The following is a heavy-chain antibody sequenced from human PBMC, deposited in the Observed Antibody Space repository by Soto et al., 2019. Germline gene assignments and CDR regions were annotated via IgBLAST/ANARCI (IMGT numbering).Heavy chain of an antibody. CDR1: GGSISSSSYY. D-gene: IGHD3-3*01. CDR3: ARHPGEDDFWSIEGWFDP. V-gene: IGHV4-39*01. CDR2: IYYSGST. J-gene: IGHJ5*02. Sequence: QLQLQESGPGLVKPSETLSLTCTVSGGSISSSSYYWGWIRQPPGKGLEWIGSIYYSGSTYYNPSLKSRVTISVDTSKNQFSLKLSSVTAADTAVYYCARHPGEDDFWSIEGWFDPWGQGTLVTVSS.